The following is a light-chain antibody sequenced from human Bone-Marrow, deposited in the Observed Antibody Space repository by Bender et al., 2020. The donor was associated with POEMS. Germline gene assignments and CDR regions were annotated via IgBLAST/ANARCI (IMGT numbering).Light chain of an antibody. J-gene: IGLJ1*01. CDR1: SSDVGSYNF. Sequence: QSALTQPASVSGSPGQSITISCTGTSSDVGSYNFVSWYQQSPGKAPKVMIFEVNKRPSGVSNRFSGSKSGNTASLTISGLQAEDEADYYCCSYADSSTLVLGTGTKVTVL. CDR2: EVN. CDR3: CSYADSSTLV. V-gene: IGLV2-23*02.